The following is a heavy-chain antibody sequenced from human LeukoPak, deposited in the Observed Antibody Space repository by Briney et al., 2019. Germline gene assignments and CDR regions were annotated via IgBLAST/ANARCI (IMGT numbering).Heavy chain of an antibody. CDR2: IWHDGYNE. D-gene: IGHD3-10*01. Sequence: GGSLRLSCAASGINVIGYGMHWVRQAPGKGLEWVGDIWHDGYNEHYADSVRGRFSVSRDKAKNTVYLEMTSLRDDDTAVYFCAGAESYGWFNYWGQGSMVTVSS. J-gene: IGHJ4*02. CDR3: AGAESYGWFNY. CDR1: GINVIGYG. V-gene: IGHV3-33*01.